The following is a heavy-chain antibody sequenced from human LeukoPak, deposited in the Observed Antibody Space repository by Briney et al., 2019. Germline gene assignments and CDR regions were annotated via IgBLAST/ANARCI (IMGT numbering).Heavy chain of an antibody. CDR2: IYYSEST. V-gene: IGHV4-39*01. Sequence: PSETLSLTCTVSGGSISSSSYYWGWTRQPPGKGLEWIGRIYYSESTCYNPSLKSQFTISVDTSKNQFSLKLSSVTAADTAVYYCARHGPVAAYYYYYMDVWGKGTTVTISS. CDR1: GGSISSSSYY. J-gene: IGHJ6*03. CDR3: ARHGPVAAYYYYYMDV. D-gene: IGHD6-19*01.